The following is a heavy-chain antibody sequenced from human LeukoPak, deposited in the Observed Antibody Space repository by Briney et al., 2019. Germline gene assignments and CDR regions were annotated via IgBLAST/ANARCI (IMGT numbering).Heavy chain of an antibody. J-gene: IGHJ3*01. D-gene: IGHD6-6*01. V-gene: IGHV3-53*01. CDR2: IYDSGTT. CDR3: ARSSYSSSSSV. Sequence: GGSLRLSCATSGFTVSSNYMSWVRQAPGKGLEWVSVIYDSGTTYYADSVKGRFTISRDNAKNSLYLQINGLRAEDTAVYYCARSSYSSSSSVWGQGTMVTVSS. CDR1: GFTVSSNY.